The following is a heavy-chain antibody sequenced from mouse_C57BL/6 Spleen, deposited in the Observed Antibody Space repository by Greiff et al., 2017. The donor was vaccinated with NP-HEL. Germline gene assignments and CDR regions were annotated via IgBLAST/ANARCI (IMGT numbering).Heavy chain of an antibody. CDR2: ISSGSSTI. J-gene: IGHJ2*01. D-gene: IGHD3-2*02. Sequence: EVQLVESGGGLVKPGGSLKLSCAASGFTFSDYGMHWVRQAPEKGLEWVAYISSGSSTIYYADTVKGRFTISRDNAKNTLFLQMTSLRSEDTAMYYCARGSGQYYFDYWGQGTTLTVSS. V-gene: IGHV5-17*01. CDR1: GFTFSDYG. CDR3: ARGSGQYYFDY.